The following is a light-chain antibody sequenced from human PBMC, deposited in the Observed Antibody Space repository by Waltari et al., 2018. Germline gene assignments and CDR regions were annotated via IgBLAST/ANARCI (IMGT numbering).Light chain of an antibody. Sequence: DNVLTQSPDTLSLYPGDSASLSCRASQSVNSRYLAWYQQKPGKAPRLLIYGTSTRATGIPDRFSASGSGTDFTLTISRLEPEDFAVYYCQLFGSSPLYSFGQGTKLEI. J-gene: IGKJ2*01. V-gene: IGKV3-20*01. CDR2: GTS. CDR3: QLFGSSPLYS. CDR1: QSVNSRY.